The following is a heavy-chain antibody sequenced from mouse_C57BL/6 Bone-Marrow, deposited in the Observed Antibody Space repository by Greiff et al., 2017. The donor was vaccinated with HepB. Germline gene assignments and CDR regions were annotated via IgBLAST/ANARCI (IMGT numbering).Heavy chain of an antibody. J-gene: IGHJ1*03. Sequence: VQLQQPGAELVRPGTSVKLSCKASGYTFTSYWMHWVKQKPGQGLEWIGYINPSSGYTKYNQKFKDKATLTADKSSSTAYMQLSSLTSEDSAVYYCARSYYGSSYVTFHWYFDVWGTGTTVTVSS. D-gene: IGHD1-1*01. CDR2: INPSSGYT. V-gene: IGHV1-4*01. CDR1: GYTFTSYW. CDR3: ARSYYGSSYVTFHWYFDV.